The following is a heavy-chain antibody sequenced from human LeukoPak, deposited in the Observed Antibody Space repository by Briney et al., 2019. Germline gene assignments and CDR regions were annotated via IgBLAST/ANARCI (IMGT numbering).Heavy chain of an antibody. CDR3: ARGRRITMVRGVMDY. CDR1: GYTFTSYA. V-gene: IGHV1-3*01. D-gene: IGHD3-10*01. J-gene: IGHJ4*02. CDR2: INAGNGNT. Sequence: VSVKVSCKGSGYTFTSYAMHWVRQAPGQRLEWMGWINAGNGNTKYSQKFQGRVTITRDTSASTAYMELSSLRSEDTAVYYCARGRRITMVRGVMDYWGQGTLVTVSS.